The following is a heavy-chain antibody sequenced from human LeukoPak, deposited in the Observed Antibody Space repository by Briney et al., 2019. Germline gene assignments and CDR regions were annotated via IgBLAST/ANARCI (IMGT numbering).Heavy chain of an antibody. V-gene: IGHV3-33*03. CDR2: IWSEGSHR. D-gene: IGHD4-11*01. CDR1: GLMFTHQG. Sequence: GGSLTLSCAASGLMFTHQGMHWVRPVPGKGLEWVAVIWSEGSHRFYTDSVKGRFSICRDQSNDMAYLQVNGLRADDTAVYYCAKDIQGGFDYTNSLDSWGQGTLVIVSS. J-gene: IGHJ4*02. CDR3: AKDIQGGFDYTNSLDS.